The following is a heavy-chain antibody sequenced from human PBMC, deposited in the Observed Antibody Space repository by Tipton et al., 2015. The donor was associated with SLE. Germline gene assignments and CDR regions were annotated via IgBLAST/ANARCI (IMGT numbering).Heavy chain of an antibody. Sequence: TLSLTCSVSGGSISSHYWSWIRQAPGKGLERMGYIYDSGNDNYNPSLKSRVTMSVDTSKNQVSLKLSSVTAADTAVYYCARDKSSHSKYILDYWGQGTLVTVSS. CDR3: ARDKSSHSKYILDY. CDR2: IYDSGND. J-gene: IGHJ4*02. CDR1: GGSISSHY. V-gene: IGHV4-59*11. D-gene: IGHD3-3*02.